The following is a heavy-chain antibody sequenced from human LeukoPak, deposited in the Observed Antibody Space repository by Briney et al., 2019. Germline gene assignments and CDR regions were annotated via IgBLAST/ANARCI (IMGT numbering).Heavy chain of an antibody. J-gene: IGHJ4*02. CDR3: ARDPTMIPWYYFDY. V-gene: IGHV3-30*03. CDR1: GFTFSRYS. Sequence: GGSLRLSCVASGFTFSRYSMNWLRQAPGKGLEWVAVISYDGSNKYYADSVKGRFTISRDNSKNTLYLQMNSLRAEDTAVYYCARDPTMIPWYYFDYWGQGTLVTVSS. D-gene: IGHD3-22*01. CDR2: ISYDGSNK.